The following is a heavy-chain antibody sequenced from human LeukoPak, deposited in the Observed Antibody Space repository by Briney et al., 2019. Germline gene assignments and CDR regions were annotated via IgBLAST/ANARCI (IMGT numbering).Heavy chain of an antibody. CDR2: IGGSIGST. D-gene: IGHD6-13*01. J-gene: IGHJ4*02. Sequence: PGGSLRLSCAASGFTFSSYAMSWVRQAPGKGLEWVSVIGGSIGSTYYADSVKGRFTISRDNSKNTLYLQMNSLRAEDTAIYYCASGDSSSWYSFDYWGQGTLVTVSS. CDR3: ASGDSSSWYSFDY. V-gene: IGHV3-23*01. CDR1: GFTFSSYA.